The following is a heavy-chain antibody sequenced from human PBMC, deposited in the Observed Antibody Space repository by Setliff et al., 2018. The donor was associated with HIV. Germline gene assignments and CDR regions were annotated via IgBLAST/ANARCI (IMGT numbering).Heavy chain of an antibody. CDR3: ARNPCSGGSCPDAFDI. CDR2: IYYSGST. V-gene: IGHV4-59*01. CDR1: GGSISSYY. D-gene: IGHD2-15*01. J-gene: IGHJ3*02. Sequence: SETLSLTCTVSGGSISSYYWSWIRQPPGKGLEWIGYIYYSGSTNYNPSLKTRVTISVDTSKNQFSLKLSSVTAVDTAVYYCARNPCSGGSCPDAFDIWGQGTMVTVSS.